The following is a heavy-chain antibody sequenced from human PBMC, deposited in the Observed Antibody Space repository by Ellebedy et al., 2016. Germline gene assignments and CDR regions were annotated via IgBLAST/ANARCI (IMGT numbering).Heavy chain of an antibody. CDR1: GFTFSSYW. D-gene: IGHD5-18*01. CDR3: ARDSGYSNGHGMEV. Sequence: GESLKISCAASGFTFSSYWMHWVRQAPGKGLVWVSRINSDGSSTNYADSVKGRFTISRDNSKNTLRLEMDNLRAEDTAVYYCARDSGYSNGHGMEVWGQGTTVTVSS. V-gene: IGHV3-74*01. CDR2: INSDGSST. J-gene: IGHJ6*02.